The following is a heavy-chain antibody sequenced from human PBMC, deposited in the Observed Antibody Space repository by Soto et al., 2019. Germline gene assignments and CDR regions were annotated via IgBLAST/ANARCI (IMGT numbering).Heavy chain of an antibody. J-gene: IGHJ4*02. Sequence: QVQLQESGPGLVKPSETLYLTCTVSGGSISSYYWSWIRQPPGKGLEWIGYIYYSGSTNYNPSLKSRVTISVDTSKNQFSLKLSSVTAADTAVYYCARASRTGLDEDYWGQGTLVTVSS. CDR2: IYYSGST. CDR1: GGSISSYY. D-gene: IGHD3-10*01. CDR3: ARASRTGLDEDY. V-gene: IGHV4-59*01.